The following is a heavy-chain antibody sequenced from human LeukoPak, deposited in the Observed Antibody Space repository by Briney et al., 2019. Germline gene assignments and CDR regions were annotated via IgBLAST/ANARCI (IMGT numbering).Heavy chain of an antibody. V-gene: IGHV4-61*02. Sequence: PSQTLSLTCTVSGGSTSSGSYYWSWIRQPAGKGLEWIGRIYTSGSTNYNPSLKSRVTISVDTSKNQFSLKLSSVTAADTAVYYCARGIIGLVTGLNWFDPWGQGTLVTVSS. CDR3: ARGIIGLVTGLNWFDP. J-gene: IGHJ5*02. CDR2: IYTSGST. CDR1: GGSTSSGSYY. D-gene: IGHD3/OR15-3a*01.